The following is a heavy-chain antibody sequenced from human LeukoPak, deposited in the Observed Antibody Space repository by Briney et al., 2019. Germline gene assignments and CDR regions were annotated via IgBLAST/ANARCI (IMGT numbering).Heavy chain of an antibody. CDR1: VGSISSYY. CDR2: IYYSGST. J-gene: IGHJ3*02. CDR3: ARHGITMVRGVKRAFDI. D-gene: IGHD3-10*01. V-gene: IGHV4-59*08. Sequence: SETLSLTCTVSVGSISSYYWSWIRQPPGKGLEWIGYIYYSGSTNYNPSLKSRVTISVGTSKNQFSLKLSSVTAADTAVYYCARHGITMVRGVKRAFDIWGQGTMVTVSS.